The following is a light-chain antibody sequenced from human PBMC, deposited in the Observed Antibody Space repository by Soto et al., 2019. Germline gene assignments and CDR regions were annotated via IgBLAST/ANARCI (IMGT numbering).Light chain of an antibody. Sequence: DIVMTQPPLSLSVTPGEPASISCRSSQTLLHSNGYTYLNWYLQKPGQSPQLLIYLGSNRASGVPDRFSGSGSGTDFTLKINRVQAEDVGVFYCMQGLRPMYTFGQGTKVDIK. CDR2: LGS. V-gene: IGKV2-28*01. CDR3: MQGLRPMYT. CDR1: QTLLHSNGYTY. J-gene: IGKJ2*01.